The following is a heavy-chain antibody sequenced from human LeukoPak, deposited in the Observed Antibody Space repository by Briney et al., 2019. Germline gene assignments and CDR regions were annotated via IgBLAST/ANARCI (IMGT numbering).Heavy chain of an antibody. CDR1: GFTFSSYA. J-gene: IGHJ3*02. CDR2: ISGSGGST. CDR3: AKGVASSWTAFDI. V-gene: IGHV3-23*01. D-gene: IGHD6-13*01. Sequence: GGSLRLSCAASGFTFSSYAMSWVRQAPGKGLEWVSAISGSGGSTYYADFVKGRFTISRDNSKNTLYLQMNSLRAEDTAVYYCAKGVASSWTAFDIWGQGTMVTVSS.